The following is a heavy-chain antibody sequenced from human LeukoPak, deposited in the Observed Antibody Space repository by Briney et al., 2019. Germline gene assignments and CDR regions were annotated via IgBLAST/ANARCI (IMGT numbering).Heavy chain of an antibody. J-gene: IGHJ5*02. Sequence: SETLSLTCTVSSGSISSGSSYWSWIRQPAGKGLEWIERIYTSGNTNYKPSLQSRVTISVDTAKNQFSLKLSSVTAADTAVYYCTRGDNTWGQGTLVTVSS. CDR3: TRGDNT. CDR1: SGSISSGSSY. CDR2: IYTSGNT. D-gene: IGHD2/OR15-2a*01. V-gene: IGHV4-61*02.